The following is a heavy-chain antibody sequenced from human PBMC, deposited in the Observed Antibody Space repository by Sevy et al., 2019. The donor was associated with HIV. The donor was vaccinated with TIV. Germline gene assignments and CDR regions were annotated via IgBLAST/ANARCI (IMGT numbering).Heavy chain of an antibody. D-gene: IGHD3-16*01. CDR3: ARAPEENYDYITGSFDY. CDR2: IWYDGTNK. V-gene: IGHV3-33*01. CDR1: GFSISGYG. J-gene: IGHJ4*02. Sequence: GGSLRLSCAASGFSISGYGMHWVRQAPGKGLEWVAVIWYDGTNKEYADSVKGRFTISRDNSKNTLYLQMNSLRAEDTAVYYCARAPEENYDYITGSFDYWGQGTLVTVSS.